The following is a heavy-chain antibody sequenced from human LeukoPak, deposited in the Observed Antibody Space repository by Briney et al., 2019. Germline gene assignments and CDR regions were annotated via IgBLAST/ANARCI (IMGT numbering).Heavy chain of an antibody. CDR2: IKPDGSEK. J-gene: IGHJ6*03. V-gene: IGHV3-7*01. CDR1: GFTFSSYW. D-gene: IGHD5/OR15-5a*01. Sequence: GGSLRLSCAASGFTFSSYWMSWVRQAPGKGLEWVANIKPDGSEKYYVDSVKGRFTISRDNAKNSLYLQMNSLRAEDTAVYYCARDSSSTINYYYYYYMDVWGKGTTVTISS. CDR3: ARDSSSTINYYYYYYMDV.